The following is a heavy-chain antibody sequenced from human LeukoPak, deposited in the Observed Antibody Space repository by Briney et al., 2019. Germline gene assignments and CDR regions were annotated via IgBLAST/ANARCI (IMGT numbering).Heavy chain of an antibody. CDR3: ARATFDAYNWFDP. CDR2: MNPNSGNT. J-gene: IGHJ5*02. D-gene: IGHD2/OR15-2a*01. CDR1: GYTFTSYD. Sequence: GASVKVSCKASGYTFTSYDINWVRQATGQGLEWMGWMNPNSGNTGYAQKFQGRVTITRKTSISTAYMELSSLRSDDTAVYYCARATFDAYNWFDPWGQGTLVTVSS. V-gene: IGHV1-8*03.